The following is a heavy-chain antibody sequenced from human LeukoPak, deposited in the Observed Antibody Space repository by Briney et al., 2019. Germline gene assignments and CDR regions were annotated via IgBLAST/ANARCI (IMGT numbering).Heavy chain of an antibody. D-gene: IGHD5-18*01. V-gene: IGHV4-59*01. CDR3: ARGYSYGYDALDV. Sequence: SETLSLTCTVSGGSISSYYWSWIRQPPGKGLEWIGCIYYSGRTNYSPSLKSRVTISVDTSNNQFSLKLSFATAADTAVYYCARGYSYGYDALDVWGQGTMVTVSS. J-gene: IGHJ3*01. CDR1: GGSISSYY. CDR2: IYYSGRT.